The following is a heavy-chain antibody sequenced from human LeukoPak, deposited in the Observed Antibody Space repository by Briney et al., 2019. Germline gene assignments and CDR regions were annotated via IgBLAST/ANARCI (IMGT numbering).Heavy chain of an antibody. CDR2: INHSGST. CDR1: GGSFSGYY. J-gene: IGHJ6*03. D-gene: IGHD6-19*01. Sequence: SETLSLTCAVYGGSFSGYYWSWIRQPPGKGREWIGEINHSGSTNYNPSLKSRVTISVDTSKNQFSLKLSSVTAADTAVYYCARYGAVAGTFSYYYYYMDVWGKGTTVTVSS. V-gene: IGHV4-34*01. CDR3: ARYGAVAGTFSYYYYYMDV.